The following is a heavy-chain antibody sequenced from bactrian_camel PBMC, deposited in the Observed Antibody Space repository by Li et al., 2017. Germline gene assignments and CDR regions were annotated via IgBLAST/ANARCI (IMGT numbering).Heavy chain of an antibody. CDR2: INSGSDYI. Sequence: VQLMESGGGLVQPGGSLRLPCAASGLGFSNNYFNWVRQAPGKGLEWVSNINSGSDYIDYVDSVEGRFTISRDSAKKTVYLQMNSLKPEDTAMYYCAADLARYCGAFSGFFARASWGQGTQVTVS. D-gene: IGHD2*01. CDR3: AADLARYCGAFSGFFARAS. J-gene: IGHJ4*01. V-gene: IGHV3S40*01. CDR1: GLGFSNNY.